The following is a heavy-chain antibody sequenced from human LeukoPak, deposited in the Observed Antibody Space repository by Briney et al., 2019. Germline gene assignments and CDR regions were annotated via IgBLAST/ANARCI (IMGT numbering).Heavy chain of an antibody. V-gene: IGHV4-59*01. Sequence: SETLSLTCTVSGGSISSYYWSWIRQPPGKGLEWIEYIYYSGSTNYNPSLKSRVTISVDTSKNQFSLKLSSVTAADTAVYYCAREVGYSGLLDYWGQGTLVTVSS. CDR1: GGSISSYY. CDR2: IYYSGST. J-gene: IGHJ4*02. CDR3: AREVGYSGLLDY. D-gene: IGHD5-12*01.